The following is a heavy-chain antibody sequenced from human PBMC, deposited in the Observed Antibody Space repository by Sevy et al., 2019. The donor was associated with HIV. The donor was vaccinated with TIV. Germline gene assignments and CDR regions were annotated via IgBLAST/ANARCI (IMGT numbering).Heavy chain of an antibody. D-gene: IGHD3-10*01. CDR1: GFTFSSYG. CDR2: ISYDGSNK. CDR3: AKDRSYYNYYYYYGMDV. V-gene: IGHV3-30*18. J-gene: IGHJ6*02. Sequence: GGSLRLSCAASGFTFSSYGMHWVRQAPGKGLEGVAVISYDGSNKYYADSVKGRFTISRDNSKNTLYLQMNSLRAEDTAVYYCAKDRSYYNYYYYYGMDVWGQGTTVTVSS.